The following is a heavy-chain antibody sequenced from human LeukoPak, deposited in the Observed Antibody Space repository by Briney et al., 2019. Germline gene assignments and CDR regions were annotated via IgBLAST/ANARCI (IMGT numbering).Heavy chain of an antibody. D-gene: IGHD6-19*01. Sequence: GGSLRLSCAASGFTFSSYSMNWVRQAPGKGLEWVSYISSSSSTIYYADSVKGRFAISRDNAKNSLYLQMNSLRAEDTAVYYCARDFGGWVSDYWGQGTLVTVSS. J-gene: IGHJ4*02. CDR1: GFTFSSYS. CDR3: ARDFGGWVSDY. CDR2: ISSSSSTI. V-gene: IGHV3-48*01.